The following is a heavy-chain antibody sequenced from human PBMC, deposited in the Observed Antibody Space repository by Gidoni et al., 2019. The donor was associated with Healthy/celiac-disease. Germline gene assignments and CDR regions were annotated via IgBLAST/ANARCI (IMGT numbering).Heavy chain of an antibody. V-gene: IGHV2-26*01. D-gene: IGHD3-10*01. CDR1: GFSPSNARMG. Sequence: QVTLKESGPVMVKPTETLTLTCTVAGFSPSNARMGVSWIRQPQRKALEWLAHIFSNDEKSYSTSLKSRLTISKDTSKSQVVLTMTNMDPVDTATYYCARLSRLWFGLDYWGQGTLVTVSS. J-gene: IGHJ4*02. CDR3: ARLSRLWFGLDY. CDR2: IFSNDEK.